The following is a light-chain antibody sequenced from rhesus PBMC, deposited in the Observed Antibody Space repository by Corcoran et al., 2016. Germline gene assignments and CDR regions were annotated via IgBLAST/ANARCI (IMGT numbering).Light chain of an antibody. V-gene: IGLV7-76*01. CDR2: STN. CDR3: LLYYSRGNV. J-gene: IGLJ6*01. CDR1: AGAVTSDNF. Sequence: QAVVTQEPSLTVSPGGTVPLTCGSSAGAVTSDNFPSWIQQKPGQAPRGLIYSTNSKHSWTPARFSGSLAGDKAVLTLSDAQAEDEAEYFCLLYYSRGNVFGSRTTLTVL.